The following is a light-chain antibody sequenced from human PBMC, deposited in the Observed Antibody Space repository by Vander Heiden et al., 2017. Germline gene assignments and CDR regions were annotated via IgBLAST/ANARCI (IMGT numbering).Light chain of an antibody. Sequence: SYALTQPLSVSMALGQTARITCGGNNIGSKNVHWYQQKPGQAPGLGLFSDANRASGIPERFSGSNSGSKANLTIRRAQAGDEADYYCQVWDRNLGIFGGGTKLTVL. CDR2: SDA. J-gene: IGLJ2*01. CDR1: NIGSKN. V-gene: IGLV3-9*01. CDR3: QVWDRNLGI.